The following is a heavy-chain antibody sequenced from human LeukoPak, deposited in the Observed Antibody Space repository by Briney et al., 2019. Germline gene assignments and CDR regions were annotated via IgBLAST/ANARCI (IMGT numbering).Heavy chain of an antibody. CDR1: GASISSNSYY. V-gene: IGHV4-39*01. J-gene: IGHJ6*03. CDR3: ARWPWLANNYYYYMDV. Sequence: TSETLSLTCTVSGASISSNSYYWGWIRQPPGRGLEWIGSIYYSGSTYYNPSLKSRVTISVDTSKNQFSLKLSSVTAADTAVYYCARWPWLANNYYYYMDVWGKGTTVTVSS. D-gene: IGHD6-19*01. CDR2: IYYSGST.